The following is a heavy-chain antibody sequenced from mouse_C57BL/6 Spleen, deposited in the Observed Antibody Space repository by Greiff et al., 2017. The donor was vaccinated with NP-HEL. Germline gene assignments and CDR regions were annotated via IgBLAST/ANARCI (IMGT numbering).Heavy chain of an antibody. CDR1: GYAFTNYL. CDR2: INPGSGGT. Sequence: VKLMESGAELVRPGTSVKVSCKASGYAFTNYLIEWVKQRPGQGLEWIGVINPGSGGTNYNEKFKGKATLTADKSSSTAYMQLSSLTSEDSAVYFCARSPNWDWYFDVWGTGTTVTVSS. V-gene: IGHV1-54*01. J-gene: IGHJ1*03. D-gene: IGHD4-1*01. CDR3: ARSPNWDWYFDV.